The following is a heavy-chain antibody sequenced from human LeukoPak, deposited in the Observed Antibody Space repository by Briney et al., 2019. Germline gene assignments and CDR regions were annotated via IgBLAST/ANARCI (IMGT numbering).Heavy chain of an antibody. CDR2: IVVGSGNT. D-gene: IGHD3-10*01. CDR1: GFTFTSSA. Sequence: SVKVSCKASGFTFTSSAMQWVRQARGQRLQWIGWIVVGSGNTNYAQKFQERVTITRDMSTSTAYMELSSLRSEDTAVYYCAAVVIGGDYYGSGKRRFDPWGQGTLVTVSS. V-gene: IGHV1-58*02. CDR3: AAVVIGGDYYGSGKRRFDP. J-gene: IGHJ5*02.